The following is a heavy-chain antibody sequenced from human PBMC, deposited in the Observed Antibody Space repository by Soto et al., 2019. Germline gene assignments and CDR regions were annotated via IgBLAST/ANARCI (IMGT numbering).Heavy chain of an antibody. CDR2: IYYSGST. J-gene: IGHJ1*01. CDR1: GGSSSGSSYY. V-gene: IGHV4-39*01. Sequence: SETLCLTCTVAGGSSSGSSYYWGWIRQPPGKGLEWIGSIYYSGSTYYNPSLKSRVTISVDTSKNQFSLKLSSVTAADTAVYYCASHPILWGPQYSQLRRQGTLVIVFS. D-gene: IGHD3-10*01. CDR3: ASHPILWGPQYSQL.